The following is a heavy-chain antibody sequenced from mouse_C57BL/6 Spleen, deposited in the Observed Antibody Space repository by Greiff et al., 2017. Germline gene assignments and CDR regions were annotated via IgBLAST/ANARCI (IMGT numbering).Heavy chain of an antibody. V-gene: IGHV1-72*01. D-gene: IGHD4-1*01. Sequence: QVQLQQPGAELVKPGASVKLSCKASGYTFTSYWMHWVKQRPGRGLEWIGRIAPNSGGTKYNEKFKSKATLTVDKPSSTAYMQLSSLTSEDSAVYYCARSGANWDEDYWGQGTTLTVSS. CDR2: IAPNSGGT. CDR1: GYTFTSYW. CDR3: ARSGANWDEDY. J-gene: IGHJ2*01.